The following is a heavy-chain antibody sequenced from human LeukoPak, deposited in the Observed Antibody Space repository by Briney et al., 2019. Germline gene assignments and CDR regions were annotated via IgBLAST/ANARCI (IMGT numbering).Heavy chain of an antibody. Sequence: GGSLRLSCAASGFTFSNYGMHWVRQAPGKGLEWVAVISYDGSNKYYANPVKGRFTISRDNSKNTLYLQMDSLRTEDTAVYYCAKSTDAYGMDVWGQGTAVTVSS. CDR2: ISYDGSNK. J-gene: IGHJ6*02. V-gene: IGHV3-30*18. CDR3: AKSTDAYGMDV. CDR1: GFTFSNYG.